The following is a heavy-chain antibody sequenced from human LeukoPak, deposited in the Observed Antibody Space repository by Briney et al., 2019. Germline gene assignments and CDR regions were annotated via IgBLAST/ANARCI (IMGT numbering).Heavy chain of an antibody. Sequence: SETLSLTCTVSGGSISSGGYYWSWIRQHPGKGLEWIGYIYYSGSTYYNPSLKSRVAISVDTSKNQFSLKLSSVTAADTAVYYCARTRRISYYFDYWGQGTLVTVSS. D-gene: IGHD2-15*01. V-gene: IGHV4-31*03. CDR2: IYYSGST. CDR3: ARTRRISYYFDY. CDR1: GGSISSGGYY. J-gene: IGHJ4*02.